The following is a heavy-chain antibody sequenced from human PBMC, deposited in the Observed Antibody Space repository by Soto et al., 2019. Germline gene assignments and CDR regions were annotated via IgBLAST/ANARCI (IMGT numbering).Heavy chain of an antibody. CDR1: GGTFSSYA. J-gene: IGHJ6*02. CDR2: IIPIFGTA. CDR3: ARGGGDCSSTSCYAGIYYYYGMDV. D-gene: IGHD2-2*01. V-gene: IGHV1-69*01. Sequence: QVQLVQSGAEVKKPRSSMKVSCKASGGTFSSYAISWVRQAPGQGLEWMGGIIPIFGTANYAQKFQGRVTITADESTSTAYMELSSLRSEDTAVYYCARGGGDCSSTSCYAGIYYYYGMDVWGQGTTVSVSS.